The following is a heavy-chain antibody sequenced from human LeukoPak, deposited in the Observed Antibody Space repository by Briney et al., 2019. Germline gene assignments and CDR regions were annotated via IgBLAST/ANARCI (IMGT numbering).Heavy chain of an antibody. CDR2: INSSGGST. Sequence: ASVKVSCKASGYTFTNYYIHWARQAPGQGLEWMGIINSSGGSTTYAQKFQGRVTMTRDTSTSTVYMELSSLRSEDTAVYYCARGAPRTKNNNYWGLFDPWGQGTLVTVSS. V-gene: IGHV1-46*01. J-gene: IGHJ5*02. D-gene: IGHD7-27*01. CDR3: ARGAPRTKNNNYWGLFDP. CDR1: GYTFTNYY.